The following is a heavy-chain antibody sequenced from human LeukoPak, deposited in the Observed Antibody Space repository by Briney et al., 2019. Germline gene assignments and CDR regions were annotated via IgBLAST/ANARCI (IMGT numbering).Heavy chain of an antibody. Sequence: SETLSLTCTVSGGSISSSSYYWGWIRQPPGKGLEWIGSIYYSGSTYYNPSLKSRVTISVDTSKNQFSLKLSSVTAADTAVYYCARPHDSSGLDALDIWGQGTMVTVSP. CDR2: IYYSGST. CDR3: ARPHDSSGLDALDI. D-gene: IGHD3-22*01. CDR1: GGSISSSSYY. V-gene: IGHV4-39*01. J-gene: IGHJ3*02.